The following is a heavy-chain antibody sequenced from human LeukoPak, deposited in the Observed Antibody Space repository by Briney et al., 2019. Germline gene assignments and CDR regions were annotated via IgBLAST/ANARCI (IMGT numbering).Heavy chain of an antibody. CDR2: ISSSSTYI. CDR3: SRGGCSSTSCKPGY. Sequence: GGSLRLSCAASGFTFSRDSMNWVRQAPGKGLEWVSSISSSSTYIYYADSVKGRFTISRDNAKYSLYLQMNSLRAEDTAVYYCSRGGCSSTSCKPGYWGQGTLVTVSS. J-gene: IGHJ4*02. D-gene: IGHD2-2*01. V-gene: IGHV3-21*06. CDR1: GFTFSRDS.